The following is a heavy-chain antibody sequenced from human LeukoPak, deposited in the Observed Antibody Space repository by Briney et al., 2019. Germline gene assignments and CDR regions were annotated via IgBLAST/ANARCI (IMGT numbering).Heavy chain of an antibody. CDR1: GFTFSSYA. Sequence: GGSLRLSCAASGFTFSSYAMSWVRQAPGKGLEWVSAISGSGGSTYYADSVKGRFTISRDNSKNTLFLQMDSLRAEDTAVYYCAKGRPLGYCSSSSCSERFDPWGQGTLVTVSS. V-gene: IGHV3-23*01. D-gene: IGHD2-2*01. CDR3: AKGRPLGYCSSSSCSERFDP. J-gene: IGHJ5*02. CDR2: ISGSGGST.